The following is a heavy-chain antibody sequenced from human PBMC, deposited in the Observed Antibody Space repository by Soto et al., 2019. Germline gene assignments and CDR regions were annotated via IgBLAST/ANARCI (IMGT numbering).Heavy chain of an antibody. V-gene: IGHV2-5*02. D-gene: IGHD7-27*01. CDR2: IYWDDDK. CDR1: GFSLSTSGVG. CDR3: AHSLIPNWGSRGAFDY. Sequence: QITLKESGPTLVKPTQTLTLTCTFSGFSLSTSGVGVGWIRQPPGKALEWLALIYWDDDKRYSPSLKRRLTTTPXTXKXXVALTMTNLDPVDTATYYCAHSLIPNWGSRGAFDYWGQGTLVTVSS. J-gene: IGHJ4*02.